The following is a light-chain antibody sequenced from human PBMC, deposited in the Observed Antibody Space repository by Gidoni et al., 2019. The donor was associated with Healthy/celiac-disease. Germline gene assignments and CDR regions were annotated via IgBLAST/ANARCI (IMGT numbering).Light chain of an antibody. J-gene: IGLJ1*01. CDR1: SSDVGGSNY. CDR3: SSYTSSSTYV. V-gene: IGLV2-14*01. Sequence: SALTQPASVSGSPGQSITISCTGTSSDVGGSNYVSWYQQHPGKAPKLMIYEVSNRPSGVSNRFSGSKSGNTAFLTISGLQAEDEADYYCSSYTSSSTYVFGTGTKVTVL. CDR2: EVS.